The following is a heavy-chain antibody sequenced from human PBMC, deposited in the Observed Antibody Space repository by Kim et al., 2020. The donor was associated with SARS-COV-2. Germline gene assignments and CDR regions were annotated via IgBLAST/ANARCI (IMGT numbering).Heavy chain of an antibody. CDR1: GFTFTTFG. CDR3: SAQGV. Sequence: GGSLRLSCAASGFTFTTFGLNWVRQTSGKGLEWVANVSSDGKTTDYADSVKGRFTISRDNSKNTLFLQMNTLRPEDTGIYYPSAQGVWCQGTRYTVSS. D-gene: IGHD3-10*01. CDR2: VSSDGKTT. V-gene: IGHV3-30*03. J-gene: IGHJ4*02.